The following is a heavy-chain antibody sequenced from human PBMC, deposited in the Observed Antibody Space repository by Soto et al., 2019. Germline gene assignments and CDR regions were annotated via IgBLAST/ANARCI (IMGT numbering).Heavy chain of an antibody. CDR2: IRSKAYGGTT. CDR1: GFTFGDYA. V-gene: IGHV3-49*03. CDR3: TRDVRGCTNGVCQTYYYYYMDV. Sequence: PGGSLRLSCTASGFTFGDYAMSWFRQAPGKGLEWVGFIRSKAYGGTTEYAASVKGRFTISRDDSKSIAYLQMNSLKTEDTAVYYCTRDVRGCTNGVCQTYYYYYMDVWGKGTTVTVSS. J-gene: IGHJ6*03. D-gene: IGHD2-8*01.